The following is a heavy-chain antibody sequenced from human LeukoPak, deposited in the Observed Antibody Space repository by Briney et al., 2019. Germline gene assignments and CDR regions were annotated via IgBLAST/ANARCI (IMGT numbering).Heavy chain of an antibody. J-gene: IGHJ5*02. CDR3: APRKREGNH. CDR2: IKSKTETGTI. D-gene: IGHD6-25*01. CDR1: GLTFTNPW. V-gene: IGHV3-15*01. Sequence: GGSLRLFCAASGLTFTNPWMIWVRQAPGKGLEVVARIKSKTETGTIDYAAPAKGRFTISRDYSRNTLYLQMNILKTEHTAVYYCAPRKREGNHWGHGTLVTASS.